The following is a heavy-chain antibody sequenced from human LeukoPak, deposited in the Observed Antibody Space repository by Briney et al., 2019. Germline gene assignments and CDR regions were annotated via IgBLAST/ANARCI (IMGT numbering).Heavy chain of an antibody. CDR2: INPSGGST. Sequence: ASVKVSCKASGYTFTSYYMHWVRQAPGQGLEWMGIINPSGGSTSYAQKFQGRVTITADKSTSTAYMELSSLRSEDTAVYYCARARGYSYGYDYYYYMDVWGKGTTVTVSS. CDR1: GYTFTSYY. D-gene: IGHD5-18*01. V-gene: IGHV1-46*01. CDR3: ARARGYSYGYDYYYYMDV. J-gene: IGHJ6*03.